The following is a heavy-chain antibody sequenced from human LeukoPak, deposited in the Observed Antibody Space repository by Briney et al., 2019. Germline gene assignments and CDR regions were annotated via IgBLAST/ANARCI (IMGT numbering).Heavy chain of an antibody. CDR1: GFTFSNYG. CDR3: AKDPSLYSSSYYMDV. CDR2: IRYDGSNK. D-gene: IGHD6-6*01. Sequence: GGSLRLSCVASGFTFSNYGMHWVRQAPGKGLEWVAFIRYDGSNKYYADSVKGRFTISRDNSKNTLYLQMNSLRAEDTAVYYCAKDPSLYSSSYYMDVWGKGTTVTVSS. J-gene: IGHJ6*03. V-gene: IGHV3-30*02.